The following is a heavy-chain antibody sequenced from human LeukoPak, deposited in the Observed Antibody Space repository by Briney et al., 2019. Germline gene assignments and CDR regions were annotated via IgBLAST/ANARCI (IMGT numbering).Heavy chain of an antibody. CDR3: ARELFLHGFDP. D-gene: IGHD2-21*01. J-gene: IGHJ5*02. Sequence: SETLSLTCAVSGGSISSGGYSWSWIRQPPGKGLEWIGYTYHSGSTYYNPSLKSRVTISVDRSKNQFSLKLSSVTAADTAVYYCARELFLHGFDPWGQGTLVTVSS. V-gene: IGHV4-30-2*01. CDR2: TYHSGST. CDR1: GGSISSGGYS.